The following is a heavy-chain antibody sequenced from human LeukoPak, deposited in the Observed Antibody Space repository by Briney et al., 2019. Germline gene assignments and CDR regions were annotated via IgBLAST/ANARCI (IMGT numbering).Heavy chain of an antibody. CDR1: GFTFSSYS. V-gene: IGHV3-48*01. Sequence: GGSLRLSCAVSGFTFSSYSMNWVRQAPGKGLEWVSYISSSSSTIYYADSVKGRFTISRDNAKNSLYLQMNSLRAEDTAVYYCARALDYGSGSYGGGYWGQGTLVTVSS. CDR3: ARALDYGSGSYGGGY. CDR2: ISSSSSTI. J-gene: IGHJ4*02. D-gene: IGHD3-10*01.